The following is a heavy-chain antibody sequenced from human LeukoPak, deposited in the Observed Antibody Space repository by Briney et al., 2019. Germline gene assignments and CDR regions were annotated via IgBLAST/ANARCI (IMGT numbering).Heavy chain of an antibody. CDR1: GFTSGKHV. CDR3: AKDLGWELPAEAY. V-gene: IGHV3-23*01. CDR2: IYGSGVSI. D-gene: IGHD1-26*01. J-gene: IGHJ4*02. Sequence: GGSLRLSCGASGFTSGKHVMNWVRQAPGKGLEWLATIYGSGVSISYADSVKGRFTISRDNSNNTLYLQMNSLRADDTAMYFCAKDLGWELPAEAYWGQGILVTVSS.